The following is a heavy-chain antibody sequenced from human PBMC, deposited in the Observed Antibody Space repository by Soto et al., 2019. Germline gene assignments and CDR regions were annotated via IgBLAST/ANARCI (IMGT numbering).Heavy chain of an antibody. CDR1: GGTFSSYA. V-gene: IGHV1-69*01. CDR2: IIPIFGTA. CDR3: ARDWEEMATIGPFDY. J-gene: IGHJ4*02. Sequence: QVQLVQSGAEVKKPGSSVKVSCKASGGTFSSYAISWVRQAPGQGLEWMGGIIPIFGTANYAQKVQGRVTITADESTSTAYMELSSLRSEDTAVYYCARDWEEMATIGPFDYWGQGTLVTVSS. D-gene: IGHD5-12*01.